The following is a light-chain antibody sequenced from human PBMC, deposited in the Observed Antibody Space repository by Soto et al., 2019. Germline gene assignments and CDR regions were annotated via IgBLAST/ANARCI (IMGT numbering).Light chain of an antibody. CDR3: LQDYGDSWT. CDR1: RDVGSE. Sequence: TQMTQSPLSLSASVGEKIIITCRASRDVGSEVSWYQQKPGQAPKLVIYAASNLYTGVPSRFSGRRSGTEFPLTSSSIEPEDFAYYYWLQDYGDSWTFGQGTKVEIE. J-gene: IGKJ1*01. CDR2: AAS. V-gene: IGKV1-6*01.